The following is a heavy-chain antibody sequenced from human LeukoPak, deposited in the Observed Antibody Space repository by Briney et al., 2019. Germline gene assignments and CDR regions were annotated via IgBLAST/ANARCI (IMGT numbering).Heavy chain of an antibody. CDR2: IRYDGSNK. D-gene: IGHD2-2*01. V-gene: IGHV3-30*02. Sequence: GGSLRLSCAASGFTFSSYGMHWVRQAPGKGLEWVAFIRYDGSNKYYADSVKGRFTISRYNSKNTLYLQMNSLRAEDTAVYYCAKDGDCSSTSCYKGHYYYYYYMDVWGKGTTVTVSS. J-gene: IGHJ6*03. CDR1: GFTFSSYG. CDR3: AKDGDCSSTSCYKGHYYYYYYMDV.